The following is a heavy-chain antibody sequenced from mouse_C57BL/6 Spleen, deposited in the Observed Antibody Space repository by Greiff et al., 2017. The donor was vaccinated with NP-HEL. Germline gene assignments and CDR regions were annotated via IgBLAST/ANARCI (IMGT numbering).Heavy chain of an antibody. Sequence: EVHLVESGAELVRPGASVKLSCTASGFNIKDDYMHWVKQRPEQGLEWIGWVDPENGDTEYASKFQGKATITADTSSNTAYLQLSSLTSEDTAVYYCTTSERFAYWGQGTLVTVSA. J-gene: IGHJ3*01. V-gene: IGHV14-4*01. CDR2: VDPENGDT. CDR3: TTSERFAY. CDR1: GFNIKDDY.